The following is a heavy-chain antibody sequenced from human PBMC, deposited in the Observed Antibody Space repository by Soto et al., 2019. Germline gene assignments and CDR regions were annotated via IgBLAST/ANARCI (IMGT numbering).Heavy chain of an antibody. D-gene: IGHD5-12*01. CDR2: INPNSGAT. V-gene: IGHV1-2*04. Sequence: QVQLVQSGAEVRKPGASVTVSCRTSGDTFSDYYIHWVRQAPGQGLEWMGWINPNSGATNYAQKFRGWVTMTRDTSIRTVYMQLSRLRSDDTAVYYCARESGGATATLDYYYFYMDVWGRGTTVTVSS. J-gene: IGHJ6*03. CDR3: ARESGGATATLDYYYFYMDV. CDR1: GDTFSDYY.